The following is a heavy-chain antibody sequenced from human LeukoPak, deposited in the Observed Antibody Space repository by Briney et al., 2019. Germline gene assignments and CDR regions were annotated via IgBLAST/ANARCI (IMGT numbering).Heavy chain of an antibody. Sequence: QPGRSLRLSCAASGFTFSSYGMHWVRQAPGKGLEWVAFIRYDGSNKYYADSVKGRFPISRDNSKNTLYLQMNSLRAEDTAVYYCAKDPLYYDSSGYWDYFDYWGQGTLVTVSS. CDR1: GFTFSSYG. CDR2: IRYDGSNK. CDR3: AKDPLYYDSSGYWDYFDY. J-gene: IGHJ4*02. V-gene: IGHV3-30*02. D-gene: IGHD3-22*01.